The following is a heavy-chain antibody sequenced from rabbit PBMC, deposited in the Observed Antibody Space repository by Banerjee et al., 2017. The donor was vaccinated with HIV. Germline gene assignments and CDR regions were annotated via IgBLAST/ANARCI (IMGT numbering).Heavy chain of an antibody. V-gene: IGHV1S43*01. J-gene: IGHJ4*01. CDR2: SFTTSGNT. Sequence: QEQLVESGGGLVKPEGSLTLTCTASGFSFSNKYVMCWVRQAPGKGLELIACSFTTSGNTWYASWVNGRFTISRSTSLNTVTLQMTSLTAADTATYFCARDLAGVIGWNFNFWGQGTLVTVS. D-gene: IGHD4-1*01. CDR1: GFSFSNKYV. CDR3: ARDLAGVIGWNFNF.